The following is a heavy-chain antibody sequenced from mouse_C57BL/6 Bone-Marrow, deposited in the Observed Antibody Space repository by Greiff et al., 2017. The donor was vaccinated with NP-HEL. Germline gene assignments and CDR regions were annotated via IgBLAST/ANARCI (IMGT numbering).Heavy chain of an antibody. Sequence: VQLQQSGPELVKPGASVKISCKASGYTFTDYYMNWVKQSHGKSLEWIGDINPNNGGTSYNQKFKGKATLTVDKSSSTAYLELRSLTSEDSAVYYCARGGDGRRWEFDDWGTGTTGTVSS. CDR2: INPNNGGT. CDR3: ARGGDGRRWEFDD. J-gene: IGHJ1*03. D-gene: IGHD1-1*01. V-gene: IGHV1-26*01. CDR1: GYTFTDYY.